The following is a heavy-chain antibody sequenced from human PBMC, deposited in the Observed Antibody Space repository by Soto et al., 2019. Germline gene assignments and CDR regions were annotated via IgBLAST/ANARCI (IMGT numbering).Heavy chain of an antibody. CDR2: MNSGGRT. CDR3: AREIDSNYDGMDV. CDR1: GFTFSNYS. Sequence: GGSLRLSCAASGFTFSNYSMSWVRQAPGKGLEWVSGMNSGGRTYYADSVKGRFTISRDNSKETVYLQMNSLRAEDTGVYYCAREIDSNYDGMDVWGQGTTVTVSS. J-gene: IGHJ6*02. D-gene: IGHD4-4*01. V-gene: IGHV3-23*01.